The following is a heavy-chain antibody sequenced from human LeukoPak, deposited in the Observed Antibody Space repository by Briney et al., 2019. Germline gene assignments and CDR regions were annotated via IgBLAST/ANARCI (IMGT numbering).Heavy chain of an antibody. Sequence: QPGGSLRLSCAASGFTFTSYAMSWVRQAPGKGLEWVSAMSVSGGSTYYADSVKGRFTVSRDNSKNTLYLEMRSLRGEDTAVYYCAKDGVGGSSGYYLLEHWGQGTLVTVSS. CDR3: AKDGVGGSSGYYLLEH. V-gene: IGHV3-23*01. J-gene: IGHJ1*01. CDR2: MSVSGGST. CDR1: GFTFTSYA. D-gene: IGHD3-22*01.